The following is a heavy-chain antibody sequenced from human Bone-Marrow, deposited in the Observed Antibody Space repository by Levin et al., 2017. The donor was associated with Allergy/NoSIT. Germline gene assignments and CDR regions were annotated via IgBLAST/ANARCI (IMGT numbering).Heavy chain of an antibody. D-gene: IGHD2-21*02. CDR1: GFTFKTYA. Sequence: PGGSLRLSCAASGFTFKTYAMNWVRQAPGKGLEWVSTISSSGGHRFYADSVKGRFTISRDESKTTLYLQMNGLRAEDTAIYYCAAGYYADCSFDYWGQGTLVTVSS. CDR2: ISSSGGHR. CDR3: AAGYYADCSFDY. J-gene: IGHJ4*02. V-gene: IGHV3-23*01.